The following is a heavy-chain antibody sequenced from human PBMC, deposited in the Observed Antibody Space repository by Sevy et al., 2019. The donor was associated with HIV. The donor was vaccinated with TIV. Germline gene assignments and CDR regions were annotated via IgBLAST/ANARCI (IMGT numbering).Heavy chain of an antibody. J-gene: IGHJ2*01. CDR3: VRESGSDWYFDL. CDR2: IFSDGTTK. CDR1: GFTLSTFG. D-gene: IGHD1-26*01. Sequence: GESLKISCAASGFTLSTFGIHWVRQAPGKGLDWVAAIFSDGTTKYYGDSVKGRFAISRDKSKSTVYLQMNSLRVEDTAVYSCVRESGSDWYFDLWGRGTLVTVSS. V-gene: IGHV3-33*01.